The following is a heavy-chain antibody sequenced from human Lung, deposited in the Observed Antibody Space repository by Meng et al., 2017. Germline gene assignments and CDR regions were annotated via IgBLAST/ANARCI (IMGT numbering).Heavy chain of an antibody. CDR3: ARDEDISAAGKLFGDY. Sequence: GQLVQTGGEVARPGSSVKFPCKPSGYASPDNWLHWGRRAPGQGLEWMGRINPKSGDTHYAQRFQGRVTMTGETSISTAYMDLSGLRSDDTAMYYCARDEDISAAGKLFGDYWGQGTLVTVSS. J-gene: IGHJ4*02. CDR2: INPKSGDT. CDR1: GYASPDNW. V-gene: IGHV1-2*06. D-gene: IGHD6-13*01.